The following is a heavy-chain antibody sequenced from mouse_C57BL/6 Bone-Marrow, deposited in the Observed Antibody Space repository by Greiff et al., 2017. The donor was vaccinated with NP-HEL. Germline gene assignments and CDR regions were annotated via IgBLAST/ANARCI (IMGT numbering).Heavy chain of an antibody. J-gene: IGHJ4*01. CDR3: ARVLRREAMDY. Sequence: EVKLQESGGGLVQPGGSLKLSCAASGFTFSDYYMYWVRQTPEKRLEWVAYISNGGGSTYYPDTVKGRFTISRDNAKNTLYLQMSRLKSEDTAMYYCARVLRREAMDYWGQGTSVTVSS. D-gene: IGHD2-4*01. V-gene: IGHV5-12*01. CDR2: ISNGGGST. CDR1: GFTFSDYY.